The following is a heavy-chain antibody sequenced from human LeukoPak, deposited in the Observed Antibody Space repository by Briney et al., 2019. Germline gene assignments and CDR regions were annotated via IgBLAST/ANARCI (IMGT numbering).Heavy chain of an antibody. CDR2: ISYDGSNK. Sequence: GRSLRLSCSASGFIFSDYAMHWVRQAPGMGLEWVAVISYDGSNKYYADSVKGRFTISRDSSKNTVYLQMNSLRVEDTAMYYCARALVGATDYWGQGTLVTVSS. CDR3: ARALVGATDY. J-gene: IGHJ4*02. D-gene: IGHD1-26*01. V-gene: IGHV3-30*14. CDR1: GFIFSDYA.